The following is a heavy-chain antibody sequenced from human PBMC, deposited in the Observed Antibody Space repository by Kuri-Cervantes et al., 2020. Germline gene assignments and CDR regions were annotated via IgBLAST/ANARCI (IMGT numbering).Heavy chain of an antibody. J-gene: IGHJ6*02. V-gene: IGHV1-18*01. Sequence: ASVKVSCKASGYTFTSYAMNWVRQAPGQGLEWMGWISAYNGNTNYVQKLQGRVTMTTDTSTSTAYMELRSLRSEDTAVYYCARGVTTAVYYYYGMDVWGQGTTVTVSS. D-gene: IGHD4-11*01. CDR2: ISAYNGNT. CDR3: ARGVTTAVYYYYGMDV. CDR1: GYTFTSYA.